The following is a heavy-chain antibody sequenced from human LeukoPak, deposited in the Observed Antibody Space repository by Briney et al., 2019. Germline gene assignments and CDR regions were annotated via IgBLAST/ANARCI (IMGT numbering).Heavy chain of an antibody. D-gene: IGHD2-15*01. V-gene: IGHV5-51*01. CDR2: IYPGDSDT. CDR1: GYSFTSYW. CDR3: ARLTKYCSGATCYQKYYFDY. J-gene: IGHJ4*02. Sequence: GASLKISCKGSGYSFTSYWIGWVRQMYGQGMEWMGIIYPGDSDTRYSPSFQGQVTISADKSISTAYLQWSSLKASDTAMYYCARLTKYCSGATCYQKYYFDYWGQGTLVTVSS.